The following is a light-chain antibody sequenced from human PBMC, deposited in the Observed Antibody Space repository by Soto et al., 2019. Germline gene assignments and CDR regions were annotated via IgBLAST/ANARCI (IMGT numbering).Light chain of an antibody. CDR2: KAS. CDR3: QQYNDNWT. Sequence: DIQMTQSPSTLSASVGDRVTITCRASQSISSWLAWYQQKPGTAPKLLIYKASTLQSGVPSRFSGSGSGTEFTHTISSLQPDDSATYYCQQYNDNWTFGQGTKV. CDR1: QSISSW. V-gene: IGKV1-5*03. J-gene: IGKJ1*01.